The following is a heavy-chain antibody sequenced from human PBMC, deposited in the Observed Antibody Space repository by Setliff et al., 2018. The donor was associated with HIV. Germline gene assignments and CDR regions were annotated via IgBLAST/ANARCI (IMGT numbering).Heavy chain of an antibody. CDR1: GFSLDTSGVS. V-gene: IGHV2-70*11. Sequence: SGPTLVNPTQTLTLTCTFSGFSLDTSGVSVSWIRQPPGKALEWLARVDWDDDKYYNPSLKSRLTISKEASKNQVVLTMTNMEPVDTATYFCARGFVVMTSMFDFWGQGTLVTVSS. J-gene: IGHJ4*02. CDR2: VDWDDDK. CDR3: ARGFVVMTSMFDF. D-gene: IGHD2-21*02.